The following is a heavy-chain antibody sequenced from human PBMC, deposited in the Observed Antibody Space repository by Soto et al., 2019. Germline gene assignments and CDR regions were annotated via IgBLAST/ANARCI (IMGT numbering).Heavy chain of an antibody. CDR2: IAGSDGAT. CDR1: RFTFSTYS. J-gene: IGHJ6*02. V-gene: IGHV3-23*01. CDR3: AKHLHLVVRFSPLFSFYGLDV. D-gene: IGHD2-2*01. Sequence: PGGSRRRSSVASRFTFSTYSMSWGRQAPGKWLEWVAGIAGSDGATYYADSVKGRFTISRDKSKNTLYLQMNSPRAEDTAVYYCAKHLHLVVRFSPLFSFYGLDVWGQGTTVTVSS.